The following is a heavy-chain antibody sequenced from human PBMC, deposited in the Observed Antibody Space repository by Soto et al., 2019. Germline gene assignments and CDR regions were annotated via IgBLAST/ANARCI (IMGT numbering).Heavy chain of an antibody. CDR3: ARDREAARLGWFDP. CDR1: GYTFTTYG. V-gene: IGHV1-18*04. CDR2: ISVYNGNT. Sequence: QVQLVQSGAEVKKPGASLKVSCKASGYTFTTYGLSWVRQAPGQGLEWMGWISVYNGNTHYARAFEGRVTMTTDTSTSTAYMELRSLRSDDTAVYYCARDREAARLGWFDPWGQGTLVTVSS. J-gene: IGHJ5*02. D-gene: IGHD6-6*01.